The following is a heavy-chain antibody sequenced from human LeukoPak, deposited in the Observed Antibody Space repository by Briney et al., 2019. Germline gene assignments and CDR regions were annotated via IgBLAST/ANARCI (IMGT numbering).Heavy chain of an antibody. D-gene: IGHD6-13*01. CDR2: IIPILGIA. V-gene: IGHV1-69*04. CDR3: AREHGYSSSWYSQNLYYFDY. CDR1: GGTFSSYA. J-gene: IGHJ4*02. Sequence: ASVTVSCKASGGTFSSYAISWVRQAPGQGLEWMGRIIPILGIANYAQKFQGRVTITADKSTSTAYMELSSLRSEDTAVYYCAREHGYSSSWYSQNLYYFDYWGQGTLVTVSS.